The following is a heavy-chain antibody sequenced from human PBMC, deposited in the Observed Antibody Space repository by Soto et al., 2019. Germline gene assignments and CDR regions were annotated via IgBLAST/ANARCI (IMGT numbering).Heavy chain of an antibody. V-gene: IGHV1-18*01. CDR3: ARDLLPTRVDYYPDAFDI. J-gene: IGHJ3*02. Sequence: QVQLVQSGAEVKKPGASVKVSCKASGYTFTSYGISWVRQAPGQGLEWMGWISAYNGNTNYAQKLQGRVTMTTDTSTSTAYMELRSLRSDDTAVYYCARDLLPTRVDYYPDAFDIWGQGTMVTVSS. CDR2: ISAYNGNT. CDR1: GYTFTSYG. D-gene: IGHD3-22*01.